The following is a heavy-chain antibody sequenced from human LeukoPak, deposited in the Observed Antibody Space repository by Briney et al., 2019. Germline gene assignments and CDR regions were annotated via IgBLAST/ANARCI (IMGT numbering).Heavy chain of an antibody. CDR3: ARQMGGTTSVSWYDP. CDR2: VYPDASKT. D-gene: IGHD1-1*01. J-gene: IGHJ5*02. CDR1: GDTFNNDW. Sequence: GESLKISCKGSGDTFNNDWIAWVRQMPGKGLEWMGIVYPDASKTKYNPSFQGQVTISADKSTTTAYLQWSSLRASDTAIYCARQMGGTTSVSWYDPWGQGTLVTVSS. V-gene: IGHV5-51*01.